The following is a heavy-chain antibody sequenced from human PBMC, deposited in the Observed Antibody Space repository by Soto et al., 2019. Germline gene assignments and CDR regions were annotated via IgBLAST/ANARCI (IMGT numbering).Heavy chain of an antibody. J-gene: IGHJ4*02. Sequence: QVQLVESGGGVVQPGRSLRLSCAASGFTFSSYAMHWVRQAPGKGLEWVAVISYDGSNKYYADSVKGRFTISRDNSKNTLYLQMNSLGAEDTAVYYCARDRVSSGYYYGEFDYWGQGTLVTVSS. V-gene: IGHV3-30-3*01. D-gene: IGHD3-22*01. CDR2: ISYDGSNK. CDR1: GFTFSSYA. CDR3: ARDRVSSGYYYGEFDY.